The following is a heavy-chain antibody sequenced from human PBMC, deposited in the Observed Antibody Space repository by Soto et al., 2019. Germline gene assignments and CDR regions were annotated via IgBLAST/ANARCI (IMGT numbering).Heavy chain of an antibody. D-gene: IGHD3-16*02. V-gene: IGHV4-39*01. Sequence: SETLSLTCTVSGGSISSSSYYWGWIRQPPGKGLEWIGSIYYSGSTYYNPSLKSRVTISVDTSKNQFSLKLSSVTAADTAVYYCARLNSYDYVWGSYRYTPYYFDYWGQGTLVTVSS. CDR1: GGSISSSSYY. CDR3: ARLNSYDYVWGSYRYTPYYFDY. J-gene: IGHJ4*02. CDR2: IYYSGST.